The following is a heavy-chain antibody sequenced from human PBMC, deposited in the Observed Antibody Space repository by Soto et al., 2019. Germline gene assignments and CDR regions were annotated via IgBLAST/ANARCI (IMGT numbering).Heavy chain of an antibody. CDR2: ISGSGDNT. D-gene: IGHD3-9*01. CDR3: AKDPRSFDWCTTSPTFDY. CDR1: GFTFSSDV. J-gene: IGHJ4*02. V-gene: IGHV3-23*01. Sequence: EVQLLESGGGLVQPGGSLRVSCAASGFTFSSDVMTWFRQAPGKWLEWVSAISGSGDNTYYADSVKGRFTISRDNSKTTLYLQRHSLRAEDTAVYYCAKDPRSFDWCTTSPTFDYWGQGTLVTVSS.